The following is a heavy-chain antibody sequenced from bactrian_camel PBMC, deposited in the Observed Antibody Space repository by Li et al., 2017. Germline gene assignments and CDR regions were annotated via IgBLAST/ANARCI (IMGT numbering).Heavy chain of an antibody. CDR3: ATVAGTFDSDYARARAYVY. Sequence: QLVESGGCSVQAGGSLTLFCAASGFTFSGYWMYWVRQAPGKGLEWVSAISASGGTTYYADSVKGRFTISRDNAKNTVYLQMNSLKSEDSALYYCATVAGTFDSDYARARAYVYWGQGTQVTVS. CDR1: GFTFSGYW. V-gene: IGHV3S1*01. CDR2: ISASGGTT. D-gene: IGHD4*01. J-gene: IGHJ4*01.